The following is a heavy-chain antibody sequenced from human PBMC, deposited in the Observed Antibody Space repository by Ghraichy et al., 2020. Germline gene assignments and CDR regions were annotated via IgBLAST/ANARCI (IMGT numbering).Heavy chain of an antibody. CDR2: ISSSSSTI. CDR3: ARDCTNGVCYYYYYGMDV. D-gene: IGHD2-8*01. V-gene: IGHV3-48*02. Sequence: GGSLRLSCAASGFTFSSYSMNWVRQAPGKGLEWVSYISSSSSTIYYADSVKGRFTISRDNAKNSLYLQMNSLRDEDTAVYYCARDCTNGVCYYYYYGMDVWGQGTTVTVSS. CDR1: GFTFSSYS. J-gene: IGHJ6*02.